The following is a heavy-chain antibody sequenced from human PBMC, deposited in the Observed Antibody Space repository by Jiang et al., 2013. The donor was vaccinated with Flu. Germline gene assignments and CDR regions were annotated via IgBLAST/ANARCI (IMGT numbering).Heavy chain of an antibody. J-gene: IGHJ4*02. Sequence: GAEVKKPGASVKVSCKTSGYTFTDYYVHWVRQAPGQGLEWMGWINPRTGDTNYAQRFQGRVTMSRDTSISTAYMDLRRLRSDDTAFYYCARHFCRSGSCYYDHWGQGTLVTVSS. D-gene: IGHD2-2*01. CDR3: ARHFCRSGSCYYDH. CDR1: GYTFTDYY. CDR2: INPRTGDT. V-gene: IGHV1-2*02.